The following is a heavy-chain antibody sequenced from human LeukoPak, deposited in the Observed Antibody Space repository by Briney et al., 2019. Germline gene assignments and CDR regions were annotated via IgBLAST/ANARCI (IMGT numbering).Heavy chain of an antibody. V-gene: IGHV3-48*03. CDR2: ISSSGSTI. CDR1: GFTFSSYE. D-gene: IGHD6-19*01. Sequence: GGSLRLSCAASGFTFSSYEMNWVRQAPGKGLEWVSYISSSGSTIYYADSVKGRFTISRDNAKNSLYLQMNSLRAEDTAVYYCARDAIHRAVAGWFDPWGQGTLVTVSS. J-gene: IGHJ5*02. CDR3: ARDAIHRAVAGWFDP.